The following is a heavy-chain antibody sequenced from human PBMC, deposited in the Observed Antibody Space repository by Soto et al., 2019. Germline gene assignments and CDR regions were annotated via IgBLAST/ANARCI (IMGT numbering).Heavy chain of an antibody. J-gene: IGHJ4*02. Sequence: EVQLLESGGGLVQPGGSLRLSCAASGFTFSSYAMSWVRQAPGKGLEWVSAISGSGDSTYYADSVKGRFTVSRDNSKNTLYLPMNRLRAQATAVDYCARRGTGSYYNYWGQGTLSTVSS. CDR2: ISGSGDST. V-gene: IGHV3-23*01. CDR1: GFTFSSYA. D-gene: IGHD1-26*01. CDR3: ARRGTGSYYNY.